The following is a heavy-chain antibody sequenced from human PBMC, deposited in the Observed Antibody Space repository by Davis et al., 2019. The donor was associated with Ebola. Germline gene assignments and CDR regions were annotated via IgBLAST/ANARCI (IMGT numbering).Heavy chain of an antibody. CDR1: GGSISSYY. Sequence: SETLSLTCTVSGGSISSYYWSWIRQPPGKGLEWIGYIYYSGSTNYNPSLKSRVTISVDTSKNQFSLTLKSVTTGDTAVYYCARLSNGGRIIENWGQGTLVTVSS. D-gene: IGHD4-23*01. J-gene: IGHJ4*02. V-gene: IGHV4-59*01. CDR3: ARLSNGGRIIEN. CDR2: IYYSGST.